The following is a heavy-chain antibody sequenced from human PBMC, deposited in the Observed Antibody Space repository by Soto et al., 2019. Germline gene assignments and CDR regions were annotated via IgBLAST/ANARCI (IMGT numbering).Heavy chain of an antibody. V-gene: IGHV3-30-3*01. Sequence: PVGSLRLSCAASGFTFSSYAMHWVRQAPGKGLEWVAVISYDGSNKYYADSVKGRFTISRDNSKNTLYLQMNSLRAEDTAVYYCARGGYPIVVVPAANHDAFDIWGQGTMVTVSS. J-gene: IGHJ3*02. D-gene: IGHD2-2*01. CDR3: ARGGYPIVVVPAANHDAFDI. CDR1: GFTFSSYA. CDR2: ISYDGSNK.